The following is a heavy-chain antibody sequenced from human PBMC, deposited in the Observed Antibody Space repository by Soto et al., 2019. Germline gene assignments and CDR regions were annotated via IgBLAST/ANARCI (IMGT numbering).Heavy chain of an antibody. D-gene: IGHD6-13*01. J-gene: IGHJ4*02. CDR1: GFTFSSYG. CDR2: ISYDGSNK. CDR3: AKDGAAAGREVDY. Sequence: GGSLRLSCAASGFTFSSYGMHWVRQAPGKGLEWVAVISYDGSNKYYADSVKGRFTISRDNSKNTLYLQMNSLRAEDTAVYYCAKDGAAAGREVDYWGQGTLVTVSS. V-gene: IGHV3-30*18.